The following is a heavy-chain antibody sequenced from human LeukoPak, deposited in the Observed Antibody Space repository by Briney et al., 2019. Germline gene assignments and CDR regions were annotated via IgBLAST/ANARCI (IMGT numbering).Heavy chain of an antibody. CDR1: GFTFDVYA. V-gene: IGHV3-9*01. CDR2: ISWNSGSI. CDR3: AKASVVVPPFFDY. Sequence: GRSLRLSCAASGFTFDVYAMHWVRQAPGKGLEWVSGISWNSGSIGYADSVKGRFTISRDNAKNSLYLQMNSLRAEDTALYYCAKASVVVPPFFDYWGQGTLVTVSS. D-gene: IGHD2-2*01. J-gene: IGHJ4*02.